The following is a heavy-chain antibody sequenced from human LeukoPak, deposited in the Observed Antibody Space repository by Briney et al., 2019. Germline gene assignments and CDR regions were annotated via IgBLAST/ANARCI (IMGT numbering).Heavy chain of an antibody. Sequence: LPGGSLRLSCAASGFTFSSYAMSWVRQAPGKGLEWVSAISGSGGSTYYADSVKGRFTISRDNSKNTLYLQMNSPRAEDTAVYYCAKAKRTGRTYWYYYGMDVWGKGTTVTVSS. D-gene: IGHD1-14*01. CDR1: GFTFSSYA. CDR2: ISGSGGST. J-gene: IGHJ6*04. CDR3: AKAKRTGRTYWYYYGMDV. V-gene: IGHV3-23*01.